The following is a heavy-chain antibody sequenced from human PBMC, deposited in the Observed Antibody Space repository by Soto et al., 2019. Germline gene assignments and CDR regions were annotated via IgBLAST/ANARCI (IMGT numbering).Heavy chain of an antibody. Sequence: ASVKVSCKASGGTFGSHAITWVRQAPGQGLEWMGDTIPIFDTTKYAQNFQGRVTISADESTSTAYMELSSLSSEDTAVYYCAKWGSGSSSYYYFGLDVWGQGTAVTVYS. CDR3: AKWGSGSSSYYYFGLDV. V-gene: IGHV1-69*13. CDR1: GGTFGSHA. J-gene: IGHJ6*02. D-gene: IGHD1-26*01. CDR2: TIPIFDTT.